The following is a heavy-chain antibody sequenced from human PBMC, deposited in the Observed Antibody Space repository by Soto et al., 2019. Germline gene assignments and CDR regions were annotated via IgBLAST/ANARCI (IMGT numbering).Heavy chain of an antibody. J-gene: IGHJ5*02. CDR3: AKDLKIERGIAAAGSWGNWFDP. CDR1: GFTFSSYA. CDR2: ISGSGGST. D-gene: IGHD6-13*01. V-gene: IGHV3-23*01. Sequence: GGSLRLSCAASGFTFSSYAMSWVRQAPGKGLEWVSAISGSGGSTYYADSVKGRFTISRDNSKNTLYLQMNSLRAEDTAVYYCAKDLKIERGIAAAGSWGNWFDPWGQGTLVTVSS.